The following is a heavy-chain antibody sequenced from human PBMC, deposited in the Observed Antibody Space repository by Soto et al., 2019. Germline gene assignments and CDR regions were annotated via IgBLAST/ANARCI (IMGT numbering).Heavy chain of an antibody. J-gene: IGHJ4*02. CDR2: IIPILGIA. Sequence: GASVKVSSKASVGTFSSYTISWVRQAPGQGLEWMGRIIPILGIANYAQKFQGRVTITADKSTNTFYLELSSVTAADTAVYYCARGAAVAGVGYWGQGTLVTVSS. CDR1: VGTFSSYT. CDR3: ARGAAVAGVGY. D-gene: IGHD6-19*01. V-gene: IGHV1-69*02.